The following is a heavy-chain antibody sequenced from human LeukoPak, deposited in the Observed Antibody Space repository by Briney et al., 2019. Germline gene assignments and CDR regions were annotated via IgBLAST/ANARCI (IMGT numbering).Heavy chain of an antibody. V-gene: IGHV3-13*01. CDR2: IGTAGDT. D-gene: IGHD3-16*01. J-gene: IGHJ6*02. CDR3: AKGLLGLWGSLGYYGLDV. CDR1: GFTVSSNY. Sequence: QTGGSLRLSCAASGFTVSSNYMSWVRQAPGKGLEWVSAIGTAGDTYYSGSVKGRFTISRQNANNSFYLQMDSLRAGDTAVYYCAKGLLGLWGSLGYYGLDVWGQGTTVTVSS.